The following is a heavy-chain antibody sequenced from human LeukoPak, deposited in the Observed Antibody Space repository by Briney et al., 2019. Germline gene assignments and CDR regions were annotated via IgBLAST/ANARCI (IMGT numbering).Heavy chain of an antibody. D-gene: IGHD3-10*01. CDR2: INAGNGNT. CDR3: ARTGYGSGNWFDP. CDR1: GYTFTSYA. J-gene: IGHJ5*02. V-gene: IGHV1-3*03. Sequence: ASVKVSCKASGYTFTSYAMHWVRQAPGQRLEWMGWINAGNGNTKYSQEFQGRVTMTRDTSASTAYMELSSLRSEDMAVYYCARTGYGSGNWFDPWGQGTLVTVSS.